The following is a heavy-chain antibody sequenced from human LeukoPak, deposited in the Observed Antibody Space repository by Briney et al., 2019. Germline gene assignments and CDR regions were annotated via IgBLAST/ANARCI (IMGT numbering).Heavy chain of an antibody. D-gene: IGHD6-13*01. CDR3: ASTCSSWYEHKYYFDY. Sequence: KPEESLKISCKGSGYSFTSYWIGWVRQMPGKGLEWMGIIYPGDSDTRYSPSFQGQVTISADKSISTAYLQWSSLKASDTAMYYCASTCSSWYEHKYYFDYWGQGTLVTVSS. J-gene: IGHJ4*02. V-gene: IGHV5-51*03. CDR2: IYPGDSDT. CDR1: GYSFTSYW.